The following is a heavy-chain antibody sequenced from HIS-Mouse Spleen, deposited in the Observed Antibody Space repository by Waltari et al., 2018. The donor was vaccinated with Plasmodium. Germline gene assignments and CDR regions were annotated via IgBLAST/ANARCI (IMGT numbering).Heavy chain of an antibody. V-gene: IGHV3-74*01. J-gene: IGHJ3*02. CDR1: GFTFTSSW. Sequence: EVRLVESGGGLVQPGGSLSLSCEASGFTFTSSWLHWFRQAPGKGLVWVSRINSDGSSTSYADSVKGRFTISRDNAKNTLYLQMNSLRAEDTAVYYCARDMTDAFDIWGQGTMVTVSS. CDR3: ARDMTDAFDI. CDR2: INSDGSST.